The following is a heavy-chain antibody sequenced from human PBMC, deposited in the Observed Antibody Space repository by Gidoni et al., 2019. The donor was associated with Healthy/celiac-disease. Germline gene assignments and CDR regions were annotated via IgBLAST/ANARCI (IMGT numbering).Heavy chain of an antibody. CDR1: GFTFSSYA. J-gene: IGHJ4*02. CDR2: ISGSGGST. Sequence: EVQLLESGGGLVQPGGSLRLSFAASGFTFSSYAMSWVRQASGKGLAWVSAISGSGGSTYYADSVKGRFTISRDNSKNKLYLQMNSLRAEDTAVDYCAKDPPLIKSVVYWGQGTLVTVSS. CDR3: AKDPPLIKSVVY. V-gene: IGHV3-23*01.